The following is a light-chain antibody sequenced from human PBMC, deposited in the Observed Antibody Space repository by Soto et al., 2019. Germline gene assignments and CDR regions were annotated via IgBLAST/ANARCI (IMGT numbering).Light chain of an antibody. CDR2: DAS. V-gene: IGKV3-11*01. J-gene: IGKJ3*01. Sequence: EIVLTQSPATLSLSPGETATLSCRASQSVGSYLAWYQQKPGQAPRLLIYDASNRAAGIPARFSGGGSGTDFTLTISILEPEDFAVYYCQQGSNWPTTFGPGTKVEIK. CDR3: QQGSNWPTT. CDR1: QSVGSY.